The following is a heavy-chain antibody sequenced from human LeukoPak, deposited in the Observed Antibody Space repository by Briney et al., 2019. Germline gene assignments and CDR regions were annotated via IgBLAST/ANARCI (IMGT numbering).Heavy chain of an antibody. Sequence: GGSLRLSCAASGFNFSGYEMKWVRQAPGVGLEWVSYISSSGSTIYYADSVKGRFTISRDNAKNSLYLQMNSPRAEDTAVYYCARATYGDYIGIAFDIWGQGTMVTVSS. J-gene: IGHJ3*02. V-gene: IGHV3-48*03. D-gene: IGHD4-17*01. CDR3: ARATYGDYIGIAFDI. CDR1: GFNFSGYE. CDR2: ISSSGSTI.